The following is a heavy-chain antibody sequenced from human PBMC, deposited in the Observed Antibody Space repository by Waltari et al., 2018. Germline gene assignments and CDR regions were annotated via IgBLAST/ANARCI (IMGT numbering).Heavy chain of an antibody. J-gene: IGHJ5*02. Sequence: QLQLQESGPGLVKPSETLSLTCTVSGGSISSSSYYWGWIRQPPGKGLEWIGSIYYSGSTYYNPSLKSRVTISVDTSKNQFSLKLSSVTAADTAVYYCARGGIAAAWGSYNWFDPWGQGTLVTVSS. CDR2: IYYSGST. D-gene: IGHD6-13*01. CDR3: ARGGIAAAWGSYNWFDP. CDR1: GGSISSSSYY. V-gene: IGHV4-39*07.